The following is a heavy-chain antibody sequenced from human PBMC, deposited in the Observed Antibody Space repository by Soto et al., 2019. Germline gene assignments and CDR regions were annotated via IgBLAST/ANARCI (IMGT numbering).Heavy chain of an antibody. CDR1: GFTFYDYA. CDR2: ISWNSGSL. V-gene: IGHV3-9*01. J-gene: IGHJ4*02. D-gene: IGHD2-21*01. Sequence: EVQLVESGGGLVQPGRSLRLSCAASGFTFYDYAMHWVRQAPGKGLEWVSGISWNSGSLGYSDSVKGRFTISRDNAQNSLYLPIHSLRAGDTAFYYCTKDSHSDLITRGWDYWGQGTLVRVSS. CDR3: TKDSHSDLITRGWDY.